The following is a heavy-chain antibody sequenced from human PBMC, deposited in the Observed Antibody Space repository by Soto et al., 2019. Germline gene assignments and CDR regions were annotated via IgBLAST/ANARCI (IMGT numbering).Heavy chain of an antibody. V-gene: IGHV4-59*01. Sequence: SGPLSRTCTVAGGAISSDYWIWIRQPPWKGVEWIGYMYNPGRPPYNPPLKRRVTISVDTSKNQFSLKLNSVTAADTAVYYCARDLWGYCGADCYPRDVWGXGTTVTVS. CDR3: ARDLWGYCGADCYPRDV. J-gene: IGHJ6*02. CDR2: MYNPGRP. D-gene: IGHD2-21*02. CDR1: GGAISSDY.